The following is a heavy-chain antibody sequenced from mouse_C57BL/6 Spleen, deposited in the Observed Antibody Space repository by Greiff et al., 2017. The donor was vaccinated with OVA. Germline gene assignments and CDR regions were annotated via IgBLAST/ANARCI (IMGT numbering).Heavy chain of an antibody. J-gene: IGHJ2*01. D-gene: IGHD1-1*01. CDR2: IYPGDGDT. V-gene: IGHV1-82*01. Sequence: VQLMESGPELVKPGASVKISCKASGYAFSSSWMNWVKQRPGKGLEWIGRIYPGDGDTNYNGKFKGKATLTADKSSSTAYMQLSSLTSEDSAVYFCARKGGSTFDYWGQGTTLTVSS. CDR1: GYAFSSSW. CDR3: ARKGGSTFDY.